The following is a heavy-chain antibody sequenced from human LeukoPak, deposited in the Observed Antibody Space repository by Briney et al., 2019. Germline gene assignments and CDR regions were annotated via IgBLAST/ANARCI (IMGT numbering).Heavy chain of an antibody. D-gene: IGHD5-24*01. V-gene: IGHV6-1*01. Sequence: SQTLSLTCAISGVTVSSNSAAWNWIRQSPSRGLEWLGRTYYSTKCYNDYVVSVKSRTTIIPDTSNNQFSMQLNSVTPEDTAVYYCAREGSDGYNPVPRMVYWGQGTLVTVSS. CDR2: TYYSTKCYN. J-gene: IGHJ4*02. CDR1: GVTVSSNSAA. CDR3: AREGSDGYNPVPRMVY.